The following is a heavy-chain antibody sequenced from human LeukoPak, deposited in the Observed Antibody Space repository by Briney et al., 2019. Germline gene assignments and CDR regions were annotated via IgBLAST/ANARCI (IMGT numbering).Heavy chain of an antibody. J-gene: IGHJ4*02. CDR2: IYHSGST. CDR1: GGSISSSNW. CDR3: AKDGGRYRFDY. Sequence: PSGTLSLTCAVSGGSISSSNWWSWVRQPPGKGLEWIGEIYHSGSTNYNPSLKSRVTISVGKSKNQFSLKLSSVTAADTAVYFCAKDGGRYRFDYWGQGTLVTVSS. D-gene: IGHD3-16*02. V-gene: IGHV4-4*02.